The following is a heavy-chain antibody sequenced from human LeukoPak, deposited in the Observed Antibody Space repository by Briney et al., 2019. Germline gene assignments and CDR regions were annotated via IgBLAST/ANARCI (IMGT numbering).Heavy chain of an antibody. CDR1: GGTFSNYA. Sequence: SVKVSCKASGGTFSNYAITWVRQAPGQGLEWMGGIIPMFGTTKYAQKFQGRVTITTDESRSTGYMELSSLRSEDTAIYYCARSQSAVDWYFDLWGRGTLVTVSS. CDR3: ARSQSAVDWYFDL. CDR2: IIPMFGTT. J-gene: IGHJ2*01. V-gene: IGHV1-69*05.